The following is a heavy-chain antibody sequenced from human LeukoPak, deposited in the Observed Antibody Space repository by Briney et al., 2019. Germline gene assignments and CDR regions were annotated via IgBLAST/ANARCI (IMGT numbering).Heavy chain of an antibody. J-gene: IGHJ3*02. Sequence: SVKVSCKASGGTFSSYAISWVRQAPGQGLEWMGRISPIFGTANYAQKFQGRVTITTDESTSTAYMELSSLRSEDTAVYYCARDPQTPYYDFWSGHSDAFDIWGQGTMVTVSS. V-gene: IGHV1-69*05. CDR1: GGTFSSYA. CDR2: ISPIFGTA. D-gene: IGHD3-3*01. CDR3: ARDPQTPYYDFWSGHSDAFDI.